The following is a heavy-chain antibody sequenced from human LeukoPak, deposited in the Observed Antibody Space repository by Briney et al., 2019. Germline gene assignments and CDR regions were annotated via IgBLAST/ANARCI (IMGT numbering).Heavy chain of an antibody. V-gene: IGHV4-39*02. CDR1: GDSISSSSYY. CDR2: IYYNGNT. D-gene: IGHD3-10*01. CDR3: ARERDGSGTQRGLDY. Sequence: TSETLSLTCTVSGDSISSSSYYRGWIRQPPGKGLEWIGAIYYNGNTYYSPSLRSRVSVSIDTSKNQFSLSLGSLTAADTAVYYCARERDGSGTQRGLDYWGQGTLVTVSS. J-gene: IGHJ4*02.